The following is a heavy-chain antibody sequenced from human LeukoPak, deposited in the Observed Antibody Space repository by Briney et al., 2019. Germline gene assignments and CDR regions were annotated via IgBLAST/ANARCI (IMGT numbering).Heavy chain of an antibody. CDR1: GYTFTSYY. CDR3: ARDYHGSGSLTTFDY. CDR2: INPSGGST. V-gene: IGHV1-46*01. Sequence: ASVKVSCKASGYTFTSYYMHWVRQAPGQGLEWMGIINPSGGSTSYAQKFQGRVTMTGDTSTSTVYMELSSLRSDDTAVYYCARDYHGSGSLTTFDYWGQGTLVTVSS. J-gene: IGHJ4*02. D-gene: IGHD3-10*01.